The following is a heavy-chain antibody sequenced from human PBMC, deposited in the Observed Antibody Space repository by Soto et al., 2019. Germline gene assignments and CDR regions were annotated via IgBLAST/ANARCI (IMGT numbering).Heavy chain of an antibody. Sequence: GGSLRLSCAASGFTFSSYSMNWVRQAPGKGLEWVSYISSSSSTIYYADSVKGQFTISRDNSKNTLYLQMNGLRAEDTAVYYCAKSSSVWRVARVYFDYWGQGTLVTVSS. V-gene: IGHV3-48*01. CDR2: ISSSSSTI. CDR1: GFTFSSYS. D-gene: IGHD2-15*01. J-gene: IGHJ4*02. CDR3: AKSSSVWRVARVYFDY.